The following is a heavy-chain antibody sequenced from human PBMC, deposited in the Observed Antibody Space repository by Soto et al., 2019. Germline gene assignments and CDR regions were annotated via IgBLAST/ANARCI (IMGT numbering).Heavy chain of an antibody. CDR2: IKSKTDGGTT. Sequence: GGSLRLSCAASGFTFSNAWMNWVRQAPGKGLEWVGRIKSKTDGGTTDYAAPVKGRFTISRDDSKNTLYLQMNSLKTEDTDVYYCTTETPETVTTYYFDYWSQGTLVTVSS. D-gene: IGHD4-4*01. CDR1: GFTFSNAW. CDR3: TTETPETVTTYYFDY. V-gene: IGHV3-15*07. J-gene: IGHJ4*02.